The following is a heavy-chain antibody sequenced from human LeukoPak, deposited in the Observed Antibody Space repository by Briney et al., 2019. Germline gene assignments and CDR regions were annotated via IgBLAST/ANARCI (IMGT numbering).Heavy chain of an antibody. D-gene: IGHD3-3*01. CDR2: IRSSGSTI. CDR3: ARDYRPTSSNYDFWSGYYKDYYYYGMDV. CDR1: GFTFSDYY. J-gene: IGHJ6*02. Sequence: PGGSLRLSCAASGFTFSDYYMSWIRQAPGKGLEWVSYIRSSGSTIYYADSVKGRFTISRDNAKNSLYLQMNSLRAVDTAVYYCARDYRPTSSNYDFWSGYYKDYYYYGMDVWGQGTTVTVSS. V-gene: IGHV3-11*01.